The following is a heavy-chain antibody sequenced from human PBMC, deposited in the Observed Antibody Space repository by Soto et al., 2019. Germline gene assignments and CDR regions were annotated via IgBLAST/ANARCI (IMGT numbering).Heavy chain of an antibody. J-gene: IGHJ4*02. D-gene: IGHD1-1*01. CDR2: ISGSGGST. Sequence: GGSLRLSCAASGFTFSSYAMSWVRQAPGKGLEWVSAISGSGGSTYYADSVKGRFTISRDNSKNTLYLQMNSLRAEDTAVYYCAKGRGNWNVKFYFDYWGQGTLVTVSS. CDR3: AKGRGNWNVKFYFDY. CDR1: GFTFSSYA. V-gene: IGHV3-23*01.